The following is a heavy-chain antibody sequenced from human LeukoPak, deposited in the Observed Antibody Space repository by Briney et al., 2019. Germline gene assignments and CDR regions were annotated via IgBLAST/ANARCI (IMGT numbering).Heavy chain of an antibody. J-gene: IGHJ4*02. D-gene: IGHD1-26*01. Sequence: GGSLRLSCAASGFTFSNAWMNWVRQAPGKGLEWVGRIKSKNDGGTTDYAAPVKGGFTISRDDSNNTLYLQMNSLKTEDTAVYYCATGGSYYDYWGQGTLVTVSS. CDR1: GFTFSNAW. CDR2: IKSKNDGGTT. V-gene: IGHV3-15*01. CDR3: ATGGSYYDY.